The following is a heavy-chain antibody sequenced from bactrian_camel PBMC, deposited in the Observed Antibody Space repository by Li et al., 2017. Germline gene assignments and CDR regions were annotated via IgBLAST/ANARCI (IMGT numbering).Heavy chain of an antibody. V-gene: IGHV3S54*01. D-gene: IGHD3*01. J-gene: IGHJ4*01. Sequence: QVQLVESGGGSVQAGGSLRLSCASSGSIYDTMCMGWVRQAPGKDREGVAAITPGRGRRYYGDSVKGRFTISKVNAESTLYLRMNSLKPEDTAVYYCAALYTGISGCYSTSLDPASFDYWGQGTQVTVSS. CDR3: AALYTGISGCYSTSLDPASFDY. CDR1: GSIYDTMC. CDR2: ITPGRGRR.